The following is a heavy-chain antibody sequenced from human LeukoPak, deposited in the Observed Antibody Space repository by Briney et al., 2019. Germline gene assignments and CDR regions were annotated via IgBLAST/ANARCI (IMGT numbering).Heavy chain of an antibody. Sequence: ASVKVSCKASGYTFTSYGISWVRQAPGQGLEWMGWISAYNGNTNYAQKLQGRVTMTTDTSTSTAYMELRSLRSDDTAVYYCARAAYQGLLWFGELLDNWFDPWGQGTLVTVSS. CDR2: ISAYNGNT. D-gene: IGHD3-10*01. CDR1: GYTFTSYG. J-gene: IGHJ5*02. V-gene: IGHV1-18*01. CDR3: ARAAYQGLLWFGELLDNWFDP.